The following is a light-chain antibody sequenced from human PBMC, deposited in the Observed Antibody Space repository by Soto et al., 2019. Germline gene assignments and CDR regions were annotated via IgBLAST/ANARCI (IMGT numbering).Light chain of an antibody. J-gene: IGLJ1*01. V-gene: IGLV2-14*01. CDR2: EVR. Sequence: QSVLTQPASVSGSPGQSITISCTGTSSDIGSGYAYVSWYQQHPGKAPKVIIYEVRHRPSSVSSRFSGSRSGNTASLTISGLQAEDEAHYYCSSYTSSSTYVFGTGTKVTVL. CDR3: SSYTSSSTYV. CDR1: SSDIGSGYAY.